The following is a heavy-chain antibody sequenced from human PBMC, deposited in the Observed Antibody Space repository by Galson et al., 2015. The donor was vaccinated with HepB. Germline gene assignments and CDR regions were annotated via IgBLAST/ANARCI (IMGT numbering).Heavy chain of an antibody. Sequence: SLRLSCAASGFTFSSYGMHWVRQAPGKGLEWVAFIRYDGSNKYYADSVKGRFTISRDNSKNTLYLQMNSLRSEDTAVYYCVHDSSGLKHLYDYWGQGTLVTVSS. CDR1: GFTFSSYG. CDR3: VHDSSGLKHLYDY. J-gene: IGHJ4*02. D-gene: IGHD3-22*01. V-gene: IGHV3-30*02. CDR2: IRYDGSNK.